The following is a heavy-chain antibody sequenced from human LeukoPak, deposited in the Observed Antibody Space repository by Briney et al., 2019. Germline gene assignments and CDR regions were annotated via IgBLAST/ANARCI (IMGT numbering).Heavy chain of an antibody. CDR2: IYSGGGT. D-gene: IGHD3-16*01. V-gene: IGHV3-53*01. CDR1: GFTVSDNY. CDR3: TRQITVPNWFDP. J-gene: IGHJ5*02. Sequence: GGSLRLSCAASGFTVSDNYMSWGRQAPGKGLEWVSIIYSGGGTYYADSVKGRFTISRDNSKNTLYLQMSSLRAEDTAVYYCTRQITVPNWFDPWGQGTLVTVSS.